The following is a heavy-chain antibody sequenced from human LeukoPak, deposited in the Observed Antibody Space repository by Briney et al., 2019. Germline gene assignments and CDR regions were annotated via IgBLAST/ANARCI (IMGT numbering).Heavy chain of an antibody. J-gene: IGHJ4*02. CDR2: IYYSGST. V-gene: IGHV4-61*05. CDR3: ARVIRGSGWYFEDY. D-gene: IGHD6-19*01. CDR1: GGSISSSSYY. Sequence: PSETLSLTCTVSGGSISSSSYYWGWIRQPPGKGLGWIGHIYYSGSTNYNPSLKSRVTISVDTSMNQFSLKLSSVTAADTAVYYCARVIRGSGWYFEDYWGQGTLVTVSS.